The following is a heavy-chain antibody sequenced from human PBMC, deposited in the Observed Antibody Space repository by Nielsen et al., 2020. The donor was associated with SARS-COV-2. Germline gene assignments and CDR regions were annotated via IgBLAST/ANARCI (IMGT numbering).Heavy chain of an antibody. J-gene: IGHJ4*02. D-gene: IGHD3-22*01. CDR1: GFTFSDYY. Sequence: GESLKISCAASGFTFSDYYMSWIRQAPGTGLEWVSYISSSSSYIYYADSVKGRFTISRDNAKNSLSLQMNSLRAEDTAVYYCARGSQKIQYYYDSSGYSHGDYWGQGTLVTVSS. CDR3: ARGSQKIQYYYDSSGYSHGDY. V-gene: IGHV3-11*06. CDR2: ISSSSSYI.